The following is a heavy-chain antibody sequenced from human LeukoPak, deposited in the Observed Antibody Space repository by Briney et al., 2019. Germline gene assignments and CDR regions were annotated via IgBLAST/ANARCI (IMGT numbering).Heavy chain of an antibody. D-gene: IGHD2-2*01. CDR3: ARAGVVATGLDY. CDR2: MNPNSGNT. CDR1: GCTFSSYD. Sequence: ASVKVSCKASGCTFSSYDINWVRQAPGQGLEWMGWMNPNSGNTGYGQKFQGRVTMTRNSSINTAYMELSSLRPEDTALYYCARAGVVATGLDYWGQGTLLTVSS. V-gene: IGHV1-8*01. J-gene: IGHJ4*02.